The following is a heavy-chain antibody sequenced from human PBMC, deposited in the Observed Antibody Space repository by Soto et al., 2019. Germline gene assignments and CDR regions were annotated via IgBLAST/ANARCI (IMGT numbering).Heavy chain of an antibody. CDR1: GFSFSSYD. V-gene: IGHV3-33*01. CDR3: ARGYSSSRDLGY. D-gene: IGHD6-13*01. Sequence: QVQLVESGGGVVQPGTSLRLSCAASGFSFSSYDIHWVRQAPGKGLEWVAVIWYDGSNKYYADSVKGRFIISRDNSKNPLYLQMNSLRADDTAVYYCARGYSSSRDLGYWGQGTMVTVSS. J-gene: IGHJ4*02. CDR2: IWYDGSNK.